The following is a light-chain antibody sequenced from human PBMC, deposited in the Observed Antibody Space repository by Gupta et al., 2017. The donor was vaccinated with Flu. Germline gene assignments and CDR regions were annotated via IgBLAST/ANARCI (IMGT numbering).Light chain of an antibody. CDR3: QQTSSFPLT. CDR2: AAS. J-gene: IGKJ4*01. Sequence: DIQMTQSPSSVSAYVGDRVTITCRASQGLNDWLAWYQQKPGKAPNLLIFAASRLQGGVPSRFSGGGSGTYYTLTISSLQPEDVATYYCQQTSSFPLTFGGGTKVEIK. CDR1: QGLNDW. V-gene: IGKV1-12*01.